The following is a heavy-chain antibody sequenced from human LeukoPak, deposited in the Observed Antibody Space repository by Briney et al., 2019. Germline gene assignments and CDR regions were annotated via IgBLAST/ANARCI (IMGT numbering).Heavy chain of an antibody. D-gene: IGHD1-26*01. Sequence: GGSLRLSCAASGFTFSDYHMAWIRQAPGKVLEWVSYISSIGGTIYYADSVKGRFTISRDNAKNSLYLQMNSLRAEDTAVYYCATFYLSFYYMDVWGTGTKVTVSS. CDR2: ISSIGGTI. J-gene: IGHJ6*03. CDR1: GFTFSDYH. CDR3: ATFYLSFYYMDV. V-gene: IGHV3-11*04.